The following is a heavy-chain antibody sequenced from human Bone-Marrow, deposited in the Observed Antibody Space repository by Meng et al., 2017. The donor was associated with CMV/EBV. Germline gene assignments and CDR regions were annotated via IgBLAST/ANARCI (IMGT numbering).Heavy chain of an antibody. CDR3: ARAIGLGY. J-gene: IGHJ4*02. CDR2: IQQDGSTK. V-gene: IGHV3-7*01. D-gene: IGHD6-19*01. Sequence: GESLKISCVASGFIFSDYWMSWVRQAPGKGLEWVANIQQDGSTKNYVGSVKGRFTISRDNLRNSVYLQMNSLRDEDSAVYYCARAIGLGYWGQGTMVPVSS. CDR1: GFIFSDYW.